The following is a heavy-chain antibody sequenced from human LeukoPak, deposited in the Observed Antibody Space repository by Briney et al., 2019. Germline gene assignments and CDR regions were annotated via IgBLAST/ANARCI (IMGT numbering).Heavy chain of an antibody. J-gene: IGHJ3*02. V-gene: IGHV4-4*02. CDR1: GGSISSSNW. Sequence: SETLSLTCAVSGGSISSSNWWSWVRQPPGKGLVWIGEIYHSGSTNYNPSLKSRVTISVDKSKNQFSLKLSSVTAADTAVYYCARPIVVVPAATGIRAFDIWGQGTMVTVSS. D-gene: IGHD2-2*01. CDR2: IYHSGST. CDR3: ARPIVVVPAATGIRAFDI.